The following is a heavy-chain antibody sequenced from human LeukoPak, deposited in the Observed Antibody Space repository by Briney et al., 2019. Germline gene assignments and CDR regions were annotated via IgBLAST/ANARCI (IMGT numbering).Heavy chain of an antibody. CDR3: ARVISGSWLWF. CDR2: INPSGGST. V-gene: IGHV1-46*01. D-gene: IGHD6-13*01. CDR1: GYTFTSYY. Sequence: ASVKVSCKASGYTFTSYYMHWVRQAPGQGLEWMGIINPSGGSTNYAQKFQGRVTITADKSTSTAYMELSSLRPEDTAVYYCARVISGSWLWFWGQGTLVTVSS. J-gene: IGHJ4*02.